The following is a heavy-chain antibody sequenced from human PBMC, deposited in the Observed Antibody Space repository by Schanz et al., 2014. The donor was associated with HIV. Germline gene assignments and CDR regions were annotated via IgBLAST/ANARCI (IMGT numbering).Heavy chain of an antibody. CDR1: GFIFSDYS. CDR3: AKDRRRDYYHESSGYLDF. J-gene: IGHJ4*02. Sequence: ELQLAESGGRLEQPGGSLRLSCAASGFIFSDYSMNWVRQAPGKGLEWVASISGGGGNTYYADSVKGRFIISRDISKRTVYLQMNSLGAEDTAIYFCAKDRRRDYYHESSGYLDFWGQGTLVTVSS. CDR2: ISGGGGNT. D-gene: IGHD3-22*01. V-gene: IGHV3-23*04.